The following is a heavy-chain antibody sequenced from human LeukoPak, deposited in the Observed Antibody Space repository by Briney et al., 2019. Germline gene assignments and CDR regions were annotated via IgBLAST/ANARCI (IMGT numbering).Heavy chain of an antibody. CDR2: IIPIFGTA. J-gene: IGHJ3*02. CDR1: GGTFSSYA. Sequence: GASVKVSCKASGGTFSSYAISWVRQAPGQGLEWMGGIIPIFGTANYAQKFQGRVTITADESTSTAYMELSSLRSEDTAVYYCARSGSHITTAPNDAFDIWGQGTMVTVSS. CDR3: ARSGSHITTAPNDAFDI. V-gene: IGHV1-69*13. D-gene: IGHD3-3*01.